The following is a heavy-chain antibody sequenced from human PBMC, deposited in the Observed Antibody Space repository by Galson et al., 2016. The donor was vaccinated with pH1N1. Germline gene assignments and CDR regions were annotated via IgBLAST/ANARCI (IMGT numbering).Heavy chain of an antibody. CDR3: AHNSWTTVSRYNAFDI. CDR1: GFSLTATGEG. Sequence: PALVKPTQTVTLTCVFSGFSLTATGEGVGWIRQPPGKALEWLAIIYWNDDERYSPSLENRLTISKDTSKNQVVLTMTNMDPVDTATYHCAHNSWTTVSRYNAFDIWGQGTMVTVSS. CDR2: IYWNDDE. J-gene: IGHJ3*02. V-gene: IGHV2-5*01. D-gene: IGHD4-17*01.